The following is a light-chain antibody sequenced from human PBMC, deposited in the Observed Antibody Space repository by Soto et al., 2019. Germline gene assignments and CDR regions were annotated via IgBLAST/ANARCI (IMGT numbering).Light chain of an antibody. J-gene: IGKJ1*01. V-gene: IGKV3-15*01. CDR1: QSVSSN. Sequence: EIVMTQSPATLSVSPGERATLSCRASQSVSSNVAWYQQKPGQAPRLLIYGASTRATGIPARFSRSGSGTEFTLTISSLQSEAFAVYYCQQYNTWPRAFGQGTKVEL. CDR3: QQYNTWPRA. CDR2: GAS.